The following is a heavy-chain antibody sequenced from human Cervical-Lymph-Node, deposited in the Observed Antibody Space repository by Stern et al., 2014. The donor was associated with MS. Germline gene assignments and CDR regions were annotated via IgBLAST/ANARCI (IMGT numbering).Heavy chain of an antibody. J-gene: IGHJ6*02. D-gene: IGHD1-26*01. CDR3: ARDCKLRYYYYGMDV. Sequence: QVQLVESGGGVVPPGRSLRLSCAASGFTFSSYGMHWVRQAPGKGLEWVAVIGYDGSNTYYGDSVKGRFTISRDNSKNTLYLQMNSLRAEDTAVYYCARDCKLRYYYYGMDVWGQGTTVTVSS. CDR1: GFTFSSYG. V-gene: IGHV3-33*01. CDR2: IGYDGSNT.